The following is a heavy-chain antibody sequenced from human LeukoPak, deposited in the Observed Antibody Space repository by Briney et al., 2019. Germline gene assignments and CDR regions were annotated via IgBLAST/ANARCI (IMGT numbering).Heavy chain of an antibody. V-gene: IGHV4-59*01. J-gene: IGHJ5*02. D-gene: IGHD3-9*01. Sequence: SETLSLTCTVSGGSISYYYWTWIRQSPGKGLEWIGQIYYTGSTYYNPSLKRRVTISVDTSRNQFSLNPTSVTAADTAVYYCARGGTYNDILSFDPWGQGTLVTVSS. CDR1: GGSISYYY. CDR3: ARGGTYNDILSFDP. CDR2: IYYTGST.